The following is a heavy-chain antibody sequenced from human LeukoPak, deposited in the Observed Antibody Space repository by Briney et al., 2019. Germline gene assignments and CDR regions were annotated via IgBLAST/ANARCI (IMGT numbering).Heavy chain of an antibody. Sequence: ASVKASCKASGYTFTSYDINWVRQATGQGLEWMGWMNPNSGNTGYAQKFQGRVTMTRNTSISTAYMELSSLRSEDTAVYYCAYLGASSSWYNYYGMDVWGQGTTVTVSS. D-gene: IGHD6-13*01. CDR1: GYTFTSYD. V-gene: IGHV1-8*01. CDR3: AYLGASSSWYNYYGMDV. J-gene: IGHJ6*02. CDR2: MNPNSGNT.